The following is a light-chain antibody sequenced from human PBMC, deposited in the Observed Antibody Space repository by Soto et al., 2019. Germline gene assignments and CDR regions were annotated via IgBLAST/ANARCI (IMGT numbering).Light chain of an antibody. CDR3: QQYVSSPWA. Sequence: IVLTQSPATLSLSPGKRATLSCRASQSVSSSYLAWYQQKAGQAPRLLIYGASRRATGIPDRFSGSGSGTDFTLTISRLEPEDFAVYYCQQYVSSPWAFGQGTKVDIK. J-gene: IGKJ1*01. CDR2: GAS. CDR1: QSVSSSY. V-gene: IGKV3-20*01.